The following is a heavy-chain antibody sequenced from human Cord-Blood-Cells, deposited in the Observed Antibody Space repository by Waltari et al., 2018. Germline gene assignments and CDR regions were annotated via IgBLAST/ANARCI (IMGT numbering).Heavy chain of an antibody. CDR2: IYYSGST. D-gene: IGHD5-12*01. V-gene: IGHV4-39*01. J-gene: IGHJ4*02. CDR3: ARHNGESGYDDY. CDR1: GGSLSSSSYY. Sequence: QLQLQESGPGLVKPSETLSLTCTVSGGSLSSSSYYWGWIRQPPGKGLEGFGSIYYSGSTYYNPSLKSRVTISVDTYKNQFSLKLSSVTAADTAVYYCARHNGESGYDDYWGQGTLVTVSS.